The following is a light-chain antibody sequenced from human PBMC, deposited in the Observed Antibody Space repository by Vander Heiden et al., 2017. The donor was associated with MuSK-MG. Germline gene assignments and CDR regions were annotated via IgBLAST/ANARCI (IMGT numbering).Light chain of an antibody. CDR2: KAS. J-gene: IGKJ3*01. CDR3: QRYASNPFT. Sequence: DIQMTQSPSTLSASVGDRVTITCRASQTISTWLAWYQQKPGKAPNLLIYKASSLQSGVPSRFSGSASGTEFTLTISSLQPDDFATYFCQRYASNPFTFGPGTKVDVE. CDR1: QTISTW. V-gene: IGKV1-5*03.